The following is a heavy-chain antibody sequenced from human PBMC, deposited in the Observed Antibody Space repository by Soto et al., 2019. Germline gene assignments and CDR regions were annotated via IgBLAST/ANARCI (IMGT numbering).Heavy chain of an antibody. V-gene: IGHV4-34*01. Sequence: QVQLQQWGAGLLKPSETLSLTCAVYGGSFSGDYWTWIRQPPGKGLEWIGEINHSGSNNYNPSLKSRVTISVDMSHNQFSLNLSSATAADTVVYDCVRGWGRIFDYWGQGTLVTVFS. J-gene: IGHJ4*02. CDR3: VRGWGRIFDY. CDR1: GGSFSGDY. D-gene: IGHD7-27*01. CDR2: INHSGSN.